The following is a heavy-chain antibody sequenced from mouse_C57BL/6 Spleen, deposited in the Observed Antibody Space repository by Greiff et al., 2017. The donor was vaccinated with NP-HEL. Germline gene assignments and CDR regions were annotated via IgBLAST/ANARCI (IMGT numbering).Heavy chain of an antibody. V-gene: IGHV5-16*01. CDR3: ARDREPYWYFDV. CDR1: GFTFSDYY. J-gene: IGHJ1*03. CDR2: INYDGSST. Sequence: EVHLVESEGGLVQPGSSMKLSCTASGFTFSDYYMAWVRQVPEKGLEWVANINYDGSSTYYLDSLKSRFIISRDNAKNILYLQMSSLKSEDTATYYCARDREPYWYFDVWGTGTTVTVSS. D-gene: IGHD3-1*01.